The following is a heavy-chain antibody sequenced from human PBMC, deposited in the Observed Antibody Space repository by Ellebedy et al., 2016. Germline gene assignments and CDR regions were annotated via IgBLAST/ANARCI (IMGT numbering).Heavy chain of an antibody. D-gene: IGHD3-3*01. CDR2: INPNSGGT. V-gene: IGHV1-2*02. CDR3: ARPTDYDFWSGYYYFDY. J-gene: IGHJ4*02. CDR1: GYTFTSYY. Sequence: ASVKVSCXASGYTFTSYYMHWVRQAPGQGLEWMGWINPNSGGTNYAQKFQGRVTITRDTSISTAYMELSRLRSDDTAVYYCARPTDYDFWSGYYYFDYWGQGTLVTVSS.